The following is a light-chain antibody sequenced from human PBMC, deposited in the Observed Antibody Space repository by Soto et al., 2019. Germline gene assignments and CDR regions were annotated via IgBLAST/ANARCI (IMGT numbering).Light chain of an antibody. Sequence: DIVMTQSPLSLPVTPGEPASISCRSSQSLLHSSGSNSLDWYLQKPGQSPQLLIYLGSNRASGVPDRFSGSGSGTDVTLKISRVEAEDVGVYYCMQAVQTPPTFGQGTKVEIK. CDR2: LGS. J-gene: IGKJ1*01. V-gene: IGKV2-28*01. CDR1: QSLLHSSGSNS. CDR3: MQAVQTPPT.